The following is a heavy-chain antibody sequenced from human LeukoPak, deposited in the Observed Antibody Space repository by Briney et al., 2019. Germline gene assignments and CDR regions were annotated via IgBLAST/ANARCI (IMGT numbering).Heavy chain of an antibody. Sequence: SQTLSLTCAISGDSVSSNSGVWTWIRQSPSRGFEWLGRTFYRSKWYNHYAVSVKSRITINPDTSKNQSSLQLNSVTPEDTAVYYCAREEAAGWVDYWGQGTLVTVSS. CDR2: TFYRSKWYN. CDR1: GDSVSSNSGV. D-gene: IGHD6-13*01. CDR3: AREEAAGWVDY. V-gene: IGHV6-1*01. J-gene: IGHJ4*02.